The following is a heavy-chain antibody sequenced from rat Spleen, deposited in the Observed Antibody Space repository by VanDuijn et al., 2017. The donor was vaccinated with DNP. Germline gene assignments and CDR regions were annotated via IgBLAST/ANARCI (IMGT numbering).Heavy chain of an antibody. CDR3: KLGGAY. CDR1: DYSITSGHK. J-gene: IGHJ2*01. CDR2: INHAGTT. Sequence: EVQLQESGPGLVKPSQSLSLTCSVTDYSITSGHKWTWIRKFPGNELEWMGYINHAGTTYYNPSLKSRFSITRDTSKNQFFLQMDSLRSEDTATYYCKLGGAYWGQGVMVTVSS. D-gene: IGHD5-1*01. V-gene: IGHV3-3*01.